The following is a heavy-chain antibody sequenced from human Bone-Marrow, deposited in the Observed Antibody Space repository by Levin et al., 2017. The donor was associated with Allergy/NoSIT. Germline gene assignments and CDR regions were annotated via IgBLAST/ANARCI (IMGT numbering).Heavy chain of an antibody. J-gene: IGHJ3*02. D-gene: IGHD2-8*02. Sequence: GGSLRLSCAASGFTFSSYEMNWVRQAPGKGLEWISYISSSGSTKYYADSVKGRFTISRDNAKNSLTLQMNSLRAEDTAVYYCARGIIGDVRVAHKEAFDIWGQGTMVSVSS. CDR2: ISSSGSTK. CDR1: GFTFSSYE. CDR3: ARGIIGDVRVAHKEAFDI. V-gene: IGHV3-48*03.